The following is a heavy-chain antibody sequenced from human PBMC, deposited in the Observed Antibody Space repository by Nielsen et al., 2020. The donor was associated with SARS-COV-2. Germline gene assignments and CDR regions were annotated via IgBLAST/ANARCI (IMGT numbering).Heavy chain of an antibody. CDR1: GFTVSSNY. Sequence: GESLKISCAASGFTVSSNYMSWVRQAPGKGLEWVSVIYSGGSTYYAGSVKGRFTISRDNSKNTLYLQMNSLRAEDTAVYYCASFSAIYGMDVWGQGTTVTVSS. CDR3: ASFSAIYGMDV. D-gene: IGHD2/OR15-2a*01. V-gene: IGHV3-53*01. CDR2: IYSGGST. J-gene: IGHJ6*02.